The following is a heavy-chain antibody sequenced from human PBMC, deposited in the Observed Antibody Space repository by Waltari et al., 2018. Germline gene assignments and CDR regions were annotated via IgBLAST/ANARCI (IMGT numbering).Heavy chain of an antibody. Sequence: QVQPLESGPGLVKPSETLSLTCFVGDGSINSFTWAWMRQPPGEGLEWIGSLHYTGDTRYKASLKSRVTISLDRSKRNLSLKLQSVTAADTALYYCGSSGNLGLIDFWGQGTLVAVSS. CDR1: DGSINSFT. V-gene: IGHV4-59*01. D-gene: IGHD1-26*01. J-gene: IGHJ4*02. CDR2: LHYTGDT. CDR3: GSSGNLGLIDF.